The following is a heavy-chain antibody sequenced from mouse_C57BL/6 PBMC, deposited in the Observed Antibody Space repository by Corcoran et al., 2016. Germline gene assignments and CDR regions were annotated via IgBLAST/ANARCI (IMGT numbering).Heavy chain of an antibody. J-gene: IGHJ4*01. D-gene: IGHD1-1*01. V-gene: IGHV8-12*01. CDR1: GFSLSTSGMG. CDR2: IYWDDDK. CDR3: ARRAITTVVAKGAYAMDY. Sequence: QVTLKESGPGILQSSQTLSLTCSFSGFSLSTSGMGVSWIRQPSGKGLEWLAHIYWDDDKRYNPSLKSRLTISKDTSRNQVFLKITSVDTADTATYYCARRAITTVVAKGAYAMDYWGQGTSVTVSS.